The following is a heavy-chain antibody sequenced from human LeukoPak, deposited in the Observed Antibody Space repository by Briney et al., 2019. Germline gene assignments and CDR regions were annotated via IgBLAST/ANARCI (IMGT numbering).Heavy chain of an antibody. CDR2: IHPGDSDT. V-gene: IGHV5-51*01. CDR3: AREAGRYCSGGTCSFHRSFDY. CDR1: GYRFNNYW. J-gene: IGHJ4*02. D-gene: IGHD2-15*01. Sequence: GESLQISCKCSGYRFNNYWIGWVRQMPGKGLEWMGIIHPGDSDTRYSPSFQGQVTISADKSISTSSLQWTSLKASDSAMYYCAREAGRYCSGGTCSFHRSFDYWGQGTLVTVSS.